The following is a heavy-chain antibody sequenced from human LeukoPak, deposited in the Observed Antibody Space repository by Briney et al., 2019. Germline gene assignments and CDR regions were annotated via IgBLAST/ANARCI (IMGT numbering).Heavy chain of an antibody. D-gene: IGHD6-13*01. CDR3: ATQQLVRFVLRFQH. CDR2: FDPEDGET. J-gene: IGHJ1*01. V-gene: IGHV1-24*01. CDR1: GYTLTELS. Sequence: ASVKVSCKVFGYTLTELSMHWVRQAPGKGLEWMGRFDPEDGETIYAQKFQGRVTMTEDTSTNTAYMELSSLRSEDTAVYYCATQQLVRFVLRFQHWGQGTLVTVSS.